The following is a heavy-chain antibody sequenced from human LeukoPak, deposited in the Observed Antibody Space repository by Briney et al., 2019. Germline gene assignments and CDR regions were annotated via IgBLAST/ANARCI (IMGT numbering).Heavy chain of an antibody. Sequence: PSETLSLTCTVSGGSISSYYWSWIRQPPGKGLEWIGYIYYSGSTNYNPSLKSRVTISVDTSKNQFSLKLSSVTAADTAVYYCARSSGWYYHFDYWGLGTLVTVSS. J-gene: IGHJ4*02. CDR2: IYYSGST. CDR3: ARSSGWYYHFDY. CDR1: GGSISSYY. D-gene: IGHD6-19*01. V-gene: IGHV4-59*01.